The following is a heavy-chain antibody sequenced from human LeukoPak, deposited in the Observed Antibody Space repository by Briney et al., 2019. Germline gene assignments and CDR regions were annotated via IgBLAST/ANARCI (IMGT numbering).Heavy chain of an antibody. V-gene: IGHV3-48*01. CDR2: ISSSSSTI. D-gene: IGHD3-3*01. CDR1: GFTFSSYS. CDR3: AGDRQIFGVVTSSYMDV. J-gene: IGHJ6*03. Sequence: GGSLRLSCAASGFTFSSYSMNWVRQAPGKGLEWVSYISSSSSTIYYADSVKGRFTISRDNAKNSLYLQMNSLRAEDTAVYYCAGDRQIFGVVTSSYMDVWGKGTTVTVSS.